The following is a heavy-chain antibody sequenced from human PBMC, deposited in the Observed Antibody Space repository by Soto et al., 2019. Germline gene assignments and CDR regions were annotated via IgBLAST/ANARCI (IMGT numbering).Heavy chain of an antibody. V-gene: IGHV3-53*04. CDR1: GIPVSSNY. D-gene: IGHD3-10*01. CDR3: ARDGPYYYASRMDV. CDR2: LHSGGDT. Sequence: EVQLVESGGGLVQPGGSLRLSCAASGIPVSSNYMTWVRQAPGKGLEWVSVLHSGGDTYYANSVKGRFTISRHDSTNTLLLQMNSVTAEDTAVYYCARDGPYYYASRMDVWGQGTTGTVSS. J-gene: IGHJ6*02.